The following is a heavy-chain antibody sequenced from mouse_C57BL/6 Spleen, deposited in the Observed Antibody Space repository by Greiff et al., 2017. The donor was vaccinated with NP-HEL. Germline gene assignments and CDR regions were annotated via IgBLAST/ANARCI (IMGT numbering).Heavy chain of an antibody. CDR1: GFTFSSYA. CDR2: ISDGGSYT. Sequence: DVMLVESGGGLVKPGGSLKLSCAASGFTFSSYAMSWVRQTPEKRLEWVATISDGGSYTYYPDNVKGRFTISRDNAKNNLYLQMSHLKSEDTAMYYCARDPYDYDDGYYAMDYWGQGTSVTVSS. V-gene: IGHV5-4*01. CDR3: ARDPYDYDDGYYAMDY. J-gene: IGHJ4*01. D-gene: IGHD2-4*01.